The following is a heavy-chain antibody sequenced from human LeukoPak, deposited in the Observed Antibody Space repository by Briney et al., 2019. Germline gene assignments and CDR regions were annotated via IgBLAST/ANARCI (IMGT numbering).Heavy chain of an antibody. CDR2: IYYSGST. CDR1: GGSFSPYY. D-gene: IGHD5-12*01. V-gene: IGHV4-59*01. CDR3: ARGGGYYFDY. J-gene: IGHJ4*02. Sequence: SETLSLTCTVSGGSFSPYYWIWIRQPPGKGLEWIGYIYYSGSTNYNPSLQSRVTISVDTSKNQFSLRLSSVTAADTAVYYCARGGGYYFDYWGQGILVAVSS.